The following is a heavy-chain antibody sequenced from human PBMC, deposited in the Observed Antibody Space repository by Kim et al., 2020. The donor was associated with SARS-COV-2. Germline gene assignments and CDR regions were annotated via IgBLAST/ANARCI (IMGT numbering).Heavy chain of an antibody. CDR2: IYYSGST. CDR1: GGSISSGGYY. V-gene: IGHV4-31*03. CDR3: ARRVDYYFDY. Sequence: SETLSLTCTVSGGSISSGGYYWSWIRQHPGKGLEWIGYIYYSGSTYYNPSLKSRVTISVDTSKNQFSLKLSSVTAADTAVYYCARRVDYYFDYWGQGTLVTVSS. D-gene: IGHD2-15*01. J-gene: IGHJ4*02.